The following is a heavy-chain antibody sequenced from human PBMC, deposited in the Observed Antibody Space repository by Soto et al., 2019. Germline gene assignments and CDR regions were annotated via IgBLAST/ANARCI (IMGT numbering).Heavy chain of an antibody. CDR2: IFYSGST. CDR3: ATGADIALMVYSNSFDY. D-gene: IGHD2-8*01. CDR1: GGSISSSSYY. Sequence: QLQLQESGPGLVKPSETPSLTCTVSGGSISSSSYYYGWIRQPPGKGLEWIGSIFYSGSTKYNPSLKSRVTISLDTSKNQFSLRLSSVSAADTAVYYCATGADIALMVYSNSFDYWGQGTLVTVSS. J-gene: IGHJ4*02. V-gene: IGHV4-39*05.